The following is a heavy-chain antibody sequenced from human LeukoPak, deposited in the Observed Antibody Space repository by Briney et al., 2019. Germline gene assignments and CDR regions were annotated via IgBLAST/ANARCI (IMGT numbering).Heavy chain of an antibody. D-gene: IGHD2-15*01. V-gene: IGHV4-39*07. CDR1: DGSISSSSYY. CDR2: IYYGSVFYSVST. CDR3: ARSGSGHGEFFQY. J-gene: IGHJ1*01. Sequence: PSETLSLTCTVSDGSISSSSYYWGWIRQRPGKGLEWIGSIYYGSVFYSVSTYYNPSLKSRVTMSGDTSKNQFSLKLSSVTAADTAVYYCARSGSGHGEFFQYWGQGTLVTVSS.